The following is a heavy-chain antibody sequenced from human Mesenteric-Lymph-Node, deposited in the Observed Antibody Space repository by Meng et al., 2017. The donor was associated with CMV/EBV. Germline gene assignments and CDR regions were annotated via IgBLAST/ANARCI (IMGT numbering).Heavy chain of an antibody. CDR2: IYSGGST. D-gene: IGHD5-24*01. Sequence: GSLKISCAASGFTVSSNYMSWVRQAPGKGLEWVSVIYSGGSTYYADSVKGRSTISRDNSKNTLYLQMNSLRAEDTAVYYCARKGGYNLGDDAFDIWGQGTMVTVSS. J-gene: IGHJ3*02. V-gene: IGHV3-66*02. CDR1: GFTVSSNY. CDR3: ARKGGYNLGDDAFDI.